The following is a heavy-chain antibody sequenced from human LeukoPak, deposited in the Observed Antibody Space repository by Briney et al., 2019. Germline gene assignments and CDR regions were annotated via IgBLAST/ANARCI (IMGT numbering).Heavy chain of an antibody. V-gene: IGHV1-18*01. J-gene: IGHJ3*02. CDR1: GYTFTSYG. D-gene: IGHD3-22*01. CDR2: ISAYNGNT. CDR3: ARVTMIVVVSKSDAFDI. Sequence: GASVKVSCKASGYTFTSYGISWVRQAPGQGLEWMGWISAYNGNTNYAQKLQGRVTMTTDTSTSTACMELRSLRSDDTAVYYCARVTMIVVVSKSDAFDIWGQGTMVTVSS.